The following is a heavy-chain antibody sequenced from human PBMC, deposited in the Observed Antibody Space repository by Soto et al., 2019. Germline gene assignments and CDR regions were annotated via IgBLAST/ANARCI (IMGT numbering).Heavy chain of an antibody. CDR2: IKEDGSEK. Sequence: EVQLVESGGGLVHPGGSLRLSCAASGFTFSHYWMSWVRQAPGKGLEWVANIKEDGSEKYYVDSVMGRFTISADTAKNALYLQMNSLRVEDTAVYYCARDAVWGQGTLVTVSS. J-gene: IGHJ4*02. CDR3: ARDAV. CDR1: GFTFSHYW. V-gene: IGHV3-7*01. D-gene: IGHD6-19*01.